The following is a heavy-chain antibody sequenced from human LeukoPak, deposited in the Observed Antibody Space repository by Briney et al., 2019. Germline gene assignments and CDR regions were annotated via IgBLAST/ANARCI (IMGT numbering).Heavy chain of an antibody. CDR3: AKDPQGMATTYGFFDY. V-gene: IGHV3-23*01. CDR1: GFTFSSYG. Sequence: TGGSLRPSCAASGFTFSSYGMHWVRQAPGKGLEWVSAISGSGGSTYYADSVKGRFTISRDNSKNTLYLQMNSLRAEDTAVYYCAKDPQGMATTYGFFDYWGQGTLVTVSS. J-gene: IGHJ4*02. CDR2: ISGSGGST. D-gene: IGHD5-24*01.